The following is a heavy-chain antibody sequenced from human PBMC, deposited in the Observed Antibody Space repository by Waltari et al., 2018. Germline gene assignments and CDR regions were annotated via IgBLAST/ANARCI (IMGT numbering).Heavy chain of an antibody. Sequence: QVQLVESGGGVVQPGRSLRLSCAASGFTFSSYGMHWVRQAPGKGLEWVAVIWYDGSNKYYADSVKGRFTISRDNSKNTLYLQMNSLRAEDTAVYYCAKSGGMVRGEKGARYYMDVWGKGTTVTVSS. CDR2: IWYDGSNK. D-gene: IGHD3-10*01. J-gene: IGHJ6*03. V-gene: IGHV3-33*06. CDR1: GFTFSSYG. CDR3: AKSGGMVRGEKGARYYMDV.